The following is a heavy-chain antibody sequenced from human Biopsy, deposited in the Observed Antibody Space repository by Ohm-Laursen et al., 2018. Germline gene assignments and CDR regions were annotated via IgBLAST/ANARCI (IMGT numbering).Heavy chain of an antibody. D-gene: IGHD6-25*01. CDR2: ISGSSNNI. V-gene: IGHV3-9*01. CDR3: TKRRTAVRPFDS. J-gene: IGHJ4*01. Sequence: SLRLSCAAFGFIFSDYGTHWVRQAPGKGLEWVSGISGSSNNIIYADSVRGRFTISRDNAKSSLYLEMNSLRSEDTAFYYCTKRRTAVRPFDSWGHGTLVTVSS. CDR1: GFIFSDYG.